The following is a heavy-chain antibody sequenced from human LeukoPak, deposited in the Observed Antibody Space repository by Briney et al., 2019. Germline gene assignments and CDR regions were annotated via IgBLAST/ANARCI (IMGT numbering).Heavy chain of an antibody. Sequence: PSETLSPTCTVSGGSISSNYWSWIRQPPGKGLEWIGYIYNSGSTIYNPSLKSRVTISVDTSKNQFSLKLSSVTAADTDVYYCAGASRVRLDYWGQGTLVTVSS. D-gene: IGHD4/OR15-4a*01. CDR3: AGASRVRLDY. CDR1: GGSISSNY. J-gene: IGHJ4*02. CDR2: IYNSGST. V-gene: IGHV4-59*01.